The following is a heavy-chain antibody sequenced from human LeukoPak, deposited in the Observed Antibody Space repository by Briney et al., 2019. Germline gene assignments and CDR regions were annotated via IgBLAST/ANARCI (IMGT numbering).Heavy chain of an antibody. CDR3: AKDSKSYGTFDY. J-gene: IGHJ4*02. V-gene: IGHV3-30*18. CDR2: ISYDGSNK. CDR1: GSTFSSYG. D-gene: IGHD5-18*01. Sequence: GGSLRLSCAASGSTFSSYGIHWVRQAPGKGLEWVAVISYDGSNKYYADSVKGRFTISRYNSKNTLYLQMNSLRAEVTAVYYCAKDSKSYGTFDYWGQGTLVTVSS.